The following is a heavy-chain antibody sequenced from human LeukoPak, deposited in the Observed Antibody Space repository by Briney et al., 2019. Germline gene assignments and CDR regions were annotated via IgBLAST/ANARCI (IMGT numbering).Heavy chain of an antibody. CDR2: ITGPGEGT. J-gene: IGHJ4*02. Sequence: PGGSLRLSCAVSGFSFRDYAMSRVRQAPGKGLEWVSAITGPGEGTFYADSVKGRFTISRDNSKDILFLQMNSLRAEDTAVYYCAKRIYGWYQIDYWGQGTLVTVSS. D-gene: IGHD6-19*01. V-gene: IGHV3-23*01. CDR3: AKRIYGWYQIDY. CDR1: GFSFRDYA.